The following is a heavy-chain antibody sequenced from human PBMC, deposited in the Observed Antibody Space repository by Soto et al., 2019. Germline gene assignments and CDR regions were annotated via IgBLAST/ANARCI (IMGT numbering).Heavy chain of an antibody. CDR3: ARTALGWFDP. CDR2: IFYSGRSGST. J-gene: IGHJ5*02. D-gene: IGHD2-21*02. CDR1: GGSISSDY. Sequence: SETLSLTCSVSGGSISSDYWSWIRQPPGKGLEWIGYIFYSGRSGSTNYNPSLKRRVTISVDTSKNQFSLKLSSVTAADTAVYYCARTALGWFDPWGQGTLVTVSS. V-gene: IGHV4-59*01.